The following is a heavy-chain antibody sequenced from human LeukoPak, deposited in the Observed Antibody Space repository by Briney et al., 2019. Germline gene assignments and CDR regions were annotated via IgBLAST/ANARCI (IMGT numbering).Heavy chain of an antibody. CDR3: ARVGSGSSYDY. CDR1: GFTFSSYG. CDR2: IWYDGSNK. J-gene: IGHJ4*02. Sequence: GGSLRPSCAASGFTFSSYGMHWVRQAPGKGLEWVAVIWYDGSNKYYADSVKGRFTISRDNSKNTLYLQMNSLRAEDTAVYYCARVGSGSSYDYWAQGTLVTVSS. V-gene: IGHV3-33*01. D-gene: IGHD6-6*01.